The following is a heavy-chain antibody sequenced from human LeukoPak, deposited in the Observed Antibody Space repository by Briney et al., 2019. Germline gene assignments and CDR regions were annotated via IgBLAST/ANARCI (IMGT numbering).Heavy chain of an antibody. CDR3: ARGLTIFGVVINYMDV. CDR1: GGTFSSYT. V-gene: IGHV1-69*02. CDR2: IIPILGIA. D-gene: IGHD3-3*01. Sequence: SVKVSCKASGGTFSSYTISWVRQAPGQGLEWMGRIIPILGIANYAQKFQGRVTITADKSTSTAYMDLSSLRSEDTAVYYCARGLTIFGVVINYMDVWGKGTTVTVSS. J-gene: IGHJ6*03.